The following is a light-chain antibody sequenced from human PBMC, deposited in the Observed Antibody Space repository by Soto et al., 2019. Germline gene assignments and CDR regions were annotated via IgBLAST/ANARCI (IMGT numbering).Light chain of an antibody. CDR2: DAS. J-gene: IGKJ5*01. Sequence: EIVLTQSPATLSLSPGERATLSCRASQSVSSYLAWYQQKPGQAPRLLIYDASNRATGITAKFSGSGPGTVFTLTISSLGPGVFAVYYCQQRSNLPPITFGQGTRREIK. V-gene: IGKV3-11*01. CDR1: QSVSSY. CDR3: QQRSNLPPIT.